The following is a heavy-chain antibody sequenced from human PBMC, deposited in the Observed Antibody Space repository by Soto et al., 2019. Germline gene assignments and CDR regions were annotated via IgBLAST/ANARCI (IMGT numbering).Heavy chain of an antibody. V-gene: IGHV1-69*01. CDR1: GGTFSSYA. Sequence: VASVKVSCKASGGTFSSYAISWVRQAPGQGLEWMGGIIPIFGTANYAQKFQGRVTITADESTSTAYMELSSLGSEDTAVYYCARAGRVTGTTGYYYYGMDVWGQGTTVTVSS. CDR3: ARAGRVTGTTGYYYYGMDV. CDR2: IIPIFGTA. J-gene: IGHJ6*02. D-gene: IGHD1-20*01.